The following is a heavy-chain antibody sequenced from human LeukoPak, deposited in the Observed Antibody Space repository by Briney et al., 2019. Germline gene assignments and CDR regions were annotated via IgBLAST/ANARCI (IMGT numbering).Heavy chain of an antibody. Sequence: SVKVSCKASGFTFTSSAVQWVRQARGQRLEWIGWIDVGSGNTNYAQKFQERVTITRDMSTSTAYMELSSLRSEDTAVYYCAADTTWARLLWFGELSGSTETYRAFDIWGQGTMVTVSS. J-gene: IGHJ3*02. CDR3: AADTTWARLLWFGELSGSTETYRAFDI. V-gene: IGHV1-58*01. CDR2: IDVGSGNT. CDR1: GFTFTSSA. D-gene: IGHD3-10*01.